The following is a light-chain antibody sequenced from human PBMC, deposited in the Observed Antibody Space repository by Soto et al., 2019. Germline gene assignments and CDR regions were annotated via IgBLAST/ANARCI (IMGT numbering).Light chain of an antibody. V-gene: IGLV2-11*01. CDR3: CSYAGSYRLYV. J-gene: IGLJ1*01. CDR2: DVS. Sequence: QSVLTQPRSVSGSPGQSVTISCTGTSSDVGGYNYVSWYQQHPGKAPKLMIYDVSKRPSGVPDRFPGSKSGNTASLTISGLQAEDEADYYCCSYAGSYRLYVFGTGTKVTVL. CDR1: SSDVGGYNY.